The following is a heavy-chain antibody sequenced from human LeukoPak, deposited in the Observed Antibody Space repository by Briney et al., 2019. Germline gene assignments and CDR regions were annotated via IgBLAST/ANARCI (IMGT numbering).Heavy chain of an antibody. V-gene: IGHV3-30*03. CDR1: GFTFSSYG. D-gene: IGHD4-23*01. Sequence: PGGSLKLSCAASGFTFSSYGMHWVRQAPGKGLEWVTVISYDGTNKHYADSVKGRSTISRDNAKNTLYLQMNSLRAEDTAVYYCARTYGGFDYWGQGTLVTVSS. J-gene: IGHJ4*02. CDR2: ISYDGTNK. CDR3: ARTYGGFDY.